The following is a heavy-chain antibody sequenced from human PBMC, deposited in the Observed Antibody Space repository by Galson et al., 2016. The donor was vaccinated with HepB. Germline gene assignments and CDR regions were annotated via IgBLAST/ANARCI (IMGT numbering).Heavy chain of an antibody. D-gene: IGHD1-20*01. CDR1: GFTFSSYT. J-gene: IGHJ3*01. Sequence: LRLSCAASGFTFSSYTMNWVRQAPGKGLEWVANIKRDGSEIHYVDSVKGRFLISRDNAKSSMYLEMNGLRAEDTAVYYCARDFLIGIWPCAFDVWGRGTMVTVSS. CDR2: IKRDGSEI. V-gene: IGHV3-7*01. CDR3: ARDFLIGIWPCAFDV.